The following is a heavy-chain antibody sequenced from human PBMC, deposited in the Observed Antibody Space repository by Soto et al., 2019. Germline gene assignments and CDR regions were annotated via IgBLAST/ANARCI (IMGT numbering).Heavy chain of an antibody. D-gene: IGHD2-15*01. CDR1: GLTFDEYA. V-gene: IGHV3-9*01. CDR3: AKGGRDAVCGGGRCYFDS. J-gene: IGHJ4*02. Sequence: EVQLVESGGGLVQPGRSLRVSCAASGLTFDEYAMHWVRRVPGKGLAWVSSISWNGNIIGYAGSVKGRFTISRDNAKNCLYLQMNSLRPEDTGLYFCAKGGRDAVCGGGRCYFDSWGQGTLVTVSS. CDR2: ISWNGNII.